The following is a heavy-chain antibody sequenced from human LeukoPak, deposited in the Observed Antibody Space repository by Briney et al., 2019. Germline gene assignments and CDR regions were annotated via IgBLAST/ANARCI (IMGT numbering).Heavy chain of an antibody. D-gene: IGHD4-17*01. J-gene: IGHJ4*02. Sequence: ASVKVSCKASGYTFTGYYMHWVRQAPGQGLEWMGRINPNSGGTNYAQKFHGRVTMTRDTSISTAYMELSRLRSDDTAVYYCARDGYGDYVCDYWGQGTLDTVSS. V-gene: IGHV1-2*06. CDR1: GYTFTGYY. CDR3: ARDGYGDYVCDY. CDR2: INPNSGGT.